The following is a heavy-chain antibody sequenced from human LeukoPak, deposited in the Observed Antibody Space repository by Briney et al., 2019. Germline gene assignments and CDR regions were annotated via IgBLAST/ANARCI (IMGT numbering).Heavy chain of an antibody. J-gene: IGHJ4*02. D-gene: IGHD4-11*01. CDR2: IWYDGSNK. V-gene: IGHV3-33*01. CDR3: ARDQSDDYSIRYYFDY. Sequence: GGSLRLSCAASGFTFSSYGMHWVRQAPGKGLEWVAVIWYDGSNKYYADSVKGRFTISRDNSKNTLYLQMNSLRAEDTAVYYCARDQSDDYSIRYYFDYWGQGTLVTVSS. CDR1: GFTFSSYG.